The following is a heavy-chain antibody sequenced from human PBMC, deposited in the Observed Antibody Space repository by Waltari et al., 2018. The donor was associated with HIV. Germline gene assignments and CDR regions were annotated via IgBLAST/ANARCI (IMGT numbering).Heavy chain of an antibody. CDR2: INHSGTT. Sequence: QVQLQQWGAGLLKPSETLSLTCAVYGGSFSGYFWSWIRQMPGKGLEWIGEINHSGTTNYNPSLKSRVTIGVDTSKNQFSLNLTSVTAADTAVYYCARDPVVVVAATWEPKGYYFDYWGQGTLVSVAS. J-gene: IGHJ4*02. CDR3: ARDPVVVVAATWEPKGYYFDY. CDR1: GGSFSGYF. D-gene: IGHD2-15*01. V-gene: IGHV4-34*01.